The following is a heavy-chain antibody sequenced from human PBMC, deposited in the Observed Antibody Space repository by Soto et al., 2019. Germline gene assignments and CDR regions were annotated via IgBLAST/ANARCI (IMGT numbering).Heavy chain of an antibody. D-gene: IGHD3-3*01. CDR3: AAGNDFLSGYYSGQTNWFDP. CDR2: IVVGRGNT. V-gene: IGHV1-58*02. J-gene: IGHJ5*02. CDR1: GFTFTSSA. Sequence: QMQLVQSGPEVKKPGTSVKVSCKASGFTFTSSARQWLRQARGQRLDGIGWIVVGRGNTNYSQKFQERVTLTRDMSTNTAYMELSSLRSADTAVYYCAAGNDFLSGYYSGQTNWFDPWGQGTLVTVSS.